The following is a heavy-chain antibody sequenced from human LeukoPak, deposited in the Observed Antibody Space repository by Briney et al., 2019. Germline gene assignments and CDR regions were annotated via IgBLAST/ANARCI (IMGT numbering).Heavy chain of an antibody. CDR1: RGTFSSYA. J-gene: IGHJ5*02. Sequence: APVKVSCKPSRGTFSSYAISWVRQAPGHGLEWMGGIIPIFGTANYAQKFQGRVTITADESTSTAYMELSSLRSEDTAVYYCARDYRGFDPWGQGTLVTVSS. V-gene: IGHV1-69*13. CDR3: ARDYRGFDP. D-gene: IGHD1-26*01. CDR2: IIPIFGTA.